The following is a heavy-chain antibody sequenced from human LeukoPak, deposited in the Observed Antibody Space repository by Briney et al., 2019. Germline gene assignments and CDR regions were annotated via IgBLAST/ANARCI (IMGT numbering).Heavy chain of an antibody. CDR3: ALGGGLRGWFDP. D-gene: IGHD2-15*01. J-gene: IGHJ5*02. CDR2: FDPEDGET. V-gene: IGHV1-24*01. CDR1: GYTLTELS. Sequence: ASVKVSCKVSGYTLTELSMHWVRQAPGKGLEWMGGFDPEDGETIYAQKFQGRVTMTEDTSTDTAYMEVSSLRSEDTAVYYSALGGGLRGWFDPWGEGTLVTVSS.